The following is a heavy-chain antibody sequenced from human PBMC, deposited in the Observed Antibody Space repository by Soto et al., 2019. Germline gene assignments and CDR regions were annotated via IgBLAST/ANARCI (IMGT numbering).Heavy chain of an antibody. CDR3: ARDHSLFYYDSSGYSN. D-gene: IGHD3-22*01. J-gene: IGHJ4*02. CDR2: INPNSGGT. Sequence: SVKVSCKASGYTFTGYYMHWVRQAPGQGLEWMGWINPNSGGTNYAQKFQGRVTMTRDTSISTAYMELSRLRSGDTAVYYCARDHSLFYYDSSGYSNWGQGTLVTVSS. V-gene: IGHV1-2*02. CDR1: GYTFTGYY.